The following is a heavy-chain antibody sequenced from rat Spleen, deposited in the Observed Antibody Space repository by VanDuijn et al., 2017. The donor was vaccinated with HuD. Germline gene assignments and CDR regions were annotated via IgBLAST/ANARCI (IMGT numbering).Heavy chain of an antibody. CDR3: ARHGYGRYSGSFDY. CDR1: GFTFSRYW. Sequence: EVQLVETGGGLVQPGRSLKLSCVASGFTFSRYWMYWVRQAPGKGLEWISSIDTDGGRTYYSDSVKGRFTISRDNAKSTLYVLMDSLRSEDTATYYCARHGYGRYSGSFDYWGQGVMVTVSS. J-gene: IGHJ2*01. CDR2: IDTDGGRT. D-gene: IGHD1-11*01. V-gene: IGHV5-58*01.